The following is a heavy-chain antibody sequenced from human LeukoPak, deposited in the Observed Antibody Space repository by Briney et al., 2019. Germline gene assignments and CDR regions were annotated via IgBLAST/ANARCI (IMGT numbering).Heavy chain of an antibody. CDR3: ARFGLIAPYYYYYMDV. CDR1: GFTFTNYA. V-gene: IGHV3-23*01. J-gene: IGHJ6*03. D-gene: IGHD3-16*01. CDR2: VTGPGDTT. Sequence: GGSLRLSCATSGFTFTNYAMNWVRQAPGKGLEWVSAVTGPGDTTYYADSVKGRFFMSREDSKTTVYLQMNSLRAEDTAIYYCARFGLIAPYYYYYMDVWGKGTTVTVSS.